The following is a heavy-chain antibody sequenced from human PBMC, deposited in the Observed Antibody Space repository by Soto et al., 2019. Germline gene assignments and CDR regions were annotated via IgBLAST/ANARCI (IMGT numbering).Heavy chain of an antibody. D-gene: IGHD3-9*01. CDR3: ARESHDILTGPPWVWYFDL. CDR2: INDRGSI. Sequence: QVQLQQWGAGPLRPLETLSLTCGVSGGSFRGYYWAWIRQSPGKGLEWIGEINDRGSINYNPSLKSLVSISLATSKNHYSLNLRSVTAADTAVYYCARESHDILTGPPWVWYFDLWGRGTLVTVSS. V-gene: IGHV4-34*01. CDR1: GGSFRGYY. J-gene: IGHJ2*01.